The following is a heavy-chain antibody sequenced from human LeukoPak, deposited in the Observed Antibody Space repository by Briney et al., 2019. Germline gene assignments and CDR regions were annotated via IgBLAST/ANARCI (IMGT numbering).Heavy chain of an antibody. Sequence: GGSLRLSCAASGFTFSSYAMSWVRQAPGKGLEWVSAISGSGGSTYYADSVKGRFTISRDNSKNTLYLQMNSLRAEDTAVYYCAKARIAARPNTYWYFALWGRGTLVTVSS. J-gene: IGHJ2*01. D-gene: IGHD6-6*01. CDR2: ISGSGGST. CDR3: AKARIAARPNTYWYFAL. V-gene: IGHV3-23*01. CDR1: GFTFSSYA.